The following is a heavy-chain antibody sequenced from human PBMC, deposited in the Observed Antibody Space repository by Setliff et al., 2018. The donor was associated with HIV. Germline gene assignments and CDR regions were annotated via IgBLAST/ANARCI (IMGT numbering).Heavy chain of an antibody. CDR1: GFTFSGYS. J-gene: IGHJ4*02. D-gene: IGHD3-10*01. CDR3: AKKTAAYTSGSWLHY. V-gene: IGHV3-21*04. CDR2: IRHSNPYE. Sequence: GGSLRLSCAASGFTFSGYSMNWVRQAPGKGLEWVSTIRHSNPYEYYADSVKGRFVISREKSKSTLYLQMNSLRAEDTAVYYCAKKTAAYTSGSWLHYWGQGTLVTVSS.